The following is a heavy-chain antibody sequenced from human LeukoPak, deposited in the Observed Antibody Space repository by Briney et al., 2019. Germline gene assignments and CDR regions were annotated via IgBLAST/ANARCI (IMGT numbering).Heavy chain of an antibody. Sequence: SETLSLTCTVSGYSISSGYYWGWIRQPPGKGLEWIGSIYHSGSTYYNPSLKSRVTMSVDTSKNQFSLKLSSVTAADTAVYYCARDTYYYGSGSLSFDYWGQGTLVTVSS. CDR2: IYHSGST. CDR3: ARDTYYYGSGSLSFDY. V-gene: IGHV4-38-2*02. J-gene: IGHJ4*02. D-gene: IGHD3-10*01. CDR1: GYSISSGYY.